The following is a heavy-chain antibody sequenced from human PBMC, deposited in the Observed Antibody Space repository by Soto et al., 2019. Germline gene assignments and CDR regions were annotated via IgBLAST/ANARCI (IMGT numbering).Heavy chain of an antibody. Sequence: TLSLTCAVSRGSFSGYYWSWVRQFPGKGLEWTGEIIHTGSTNYNPSLKSRVTMSIDTSKKEISLKLSSVTAADTAVYYCARVGQPPSDYWGQGTLVTVSS. D-gene: IGHD2-2*01. CDR3: ARVGQPPSDY. CDR1: RGSFSGYY. J-gene: IGHJ4*02. CDR2: IIHTGST. V-gene: IGHV4-34*12.